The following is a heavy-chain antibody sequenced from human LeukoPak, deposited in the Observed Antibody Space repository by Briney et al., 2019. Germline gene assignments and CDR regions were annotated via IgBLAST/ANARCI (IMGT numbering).Heavy chain of an antibody. CDR3: ASVEMATIVFDY. CDR1: GGSINSGNHY. J-gene: IGHJ4*02. D-gene: IGHD5-24*01. CDR2: IYYSGST. Sequence: PSETLSLTCTVSGGSINSGNHYWGWIRQSPGKGLEWIGNIYYSGSTYYNPSLKSRVTLSIDTSKNQFSLRLSSVTAADTAVYYCASVEMATIVFDYWGQGTLVTVSS. V-gene: IGHV4-39*07.